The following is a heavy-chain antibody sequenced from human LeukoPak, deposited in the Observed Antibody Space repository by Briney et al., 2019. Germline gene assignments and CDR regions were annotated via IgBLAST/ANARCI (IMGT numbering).Heavy chain of an antibody. Sequence: GGSLRLSCAASGFTVSSNYMSGVRQAPGGGGEWVSVIYSGVSTYCAHSVRGRFTISRDNSKNTLCLQMNSVRDEDTAVYYCARTAVGYSYGFGVLYFDYWGQGTLVTVSS. CDR3: ARTAVGYSYGFGVLYFDY. CDR1: GFTVSSNY. D-gene: IGHD5-18*01. J-gene: IGHJ4*02. V-gene: IGHV3-66*01. CDR2: IYSGVST.